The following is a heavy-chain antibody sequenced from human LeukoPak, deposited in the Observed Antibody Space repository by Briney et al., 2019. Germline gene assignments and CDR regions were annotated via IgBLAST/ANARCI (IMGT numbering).Heavy chain of an antibody. D-gene: IGHD3-9*01. CDR3: ARKGVYYDILTGYLNWFDP. Sequence: PSETLSLTCTVSGGSISSSSYYWGWIRQPPGKGLEWIGNIYYSGSTYYNPSLKSRVTISVDTSKNQFSLKLSSVTAADTAVYYCARKGVYYDILTGYLNWFDPWGQGTLVTVSS. J-gene: IGHJ5*02. V-gene: IGHV4-39*01. CDR1: GGSISSSSYY. CDR2: IYYSGST.